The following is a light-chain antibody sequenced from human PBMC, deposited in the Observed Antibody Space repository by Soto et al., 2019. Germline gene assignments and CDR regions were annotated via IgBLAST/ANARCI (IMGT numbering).Light chain of an antibody. V-gene: IGKV3D-15*01. CDR3: QQYNNWPQT. Sequence: EIVLTQSPGTLSLSPGERATLSCRASQSVSSSSSAWYQQKRGQAPRLLIHGASSRATGIPARFSGSGSGTEFTLTISSLQSEDFAVYYCQQYNNWPQTFGQGTK. CDR2: GAS. J-gene: IGKJ1*01. CDR1: QSVSSSS.